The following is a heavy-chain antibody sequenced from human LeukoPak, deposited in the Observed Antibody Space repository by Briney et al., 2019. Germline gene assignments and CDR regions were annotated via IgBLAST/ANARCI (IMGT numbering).Heavy chain of an antibody. Sequence: GESLKISCKGSGYNFATYWIGWVRQMPGKGLEWMGVIYPGDSDTRYSPSFQGQATISADKSISTAYLQWSSLKASDSAMYYCASQVYCSRTSCSDHWGQGTLVTVSS. CDR3: ASQVYCSRTSCSDH. CDR2: IYPGDSDT. V-gene: IGHV5-51*01. D-gene: IGHD2-2*01. J-gene: IGHJ4*02. CDR1: GYNFATYW.